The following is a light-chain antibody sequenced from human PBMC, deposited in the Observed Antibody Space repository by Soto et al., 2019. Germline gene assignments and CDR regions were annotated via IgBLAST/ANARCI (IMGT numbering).Light chain of an antibody. V-gene: IGLV1-44*01. CDR2: DND. CDR3: ASWDDSLNVWL. Sequence: QSVLTQPPSASGTPGQRITISCSGSNSNIGSHTVHWYQHLPGTAPKLLIYDNDQRPSVVPDRFSGSKSGSSASLAISGLQSDDESDYYCASWDDSLNVWLFGGGTKLTVL. CDR1: NSNIGSHT. J-gene: IGLJ3*02.